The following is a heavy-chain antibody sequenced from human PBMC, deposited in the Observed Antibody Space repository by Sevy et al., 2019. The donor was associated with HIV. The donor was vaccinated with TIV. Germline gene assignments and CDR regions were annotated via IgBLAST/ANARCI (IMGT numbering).Heavy chain of an antibody. J-gene: IGHJ4*02. CDR2: ISYDGSNK. V-gene: IGHV3-30*18. D-gene: IGHD1-26*01. CDR3: AKTQYSGSYTGYFDY. CDR1: GFTFSSYG. Sequence: GGFLRLSCAASGFTFSSYGMHWVRQAPGKGLEWVAVISYDGSNKYYADSVKGRFTISRDNSKNTLYLQMNSLRAEDTAVYYCAKTQYSGSYTGYFDYWGQGTLVTVSS.